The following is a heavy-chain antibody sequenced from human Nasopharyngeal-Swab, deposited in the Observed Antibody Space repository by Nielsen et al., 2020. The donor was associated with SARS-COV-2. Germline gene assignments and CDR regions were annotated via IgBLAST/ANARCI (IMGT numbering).Heavy chain of an antibody. Sequence: QTLSLTCALSRDTVSNNIAAWSSIRQSPSRGLEWLGRTYYRSQWNYDYADSVRGRVTVNPDTSRNQVSLHLNSVTPEDTAVYYCARIQQQLPGIVWGQGTMVIVSS. V-gene: IGHV6-1*01. CDR1: RDTVSNNIAA. J-gene: IGHJ3*01. CDR2: TYYRSQWNY. CDR3: ARIQQQLPGIV. D-gene: IGHD6-13*01.